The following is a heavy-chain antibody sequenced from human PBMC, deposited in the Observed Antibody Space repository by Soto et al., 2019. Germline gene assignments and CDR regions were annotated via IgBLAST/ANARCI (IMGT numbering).Heavy chain of an antibody. D-gene: IGHD3-9*01. CDR1: GGSISSSSYY. Sequence: SETLSLTCTVSGGSISSSSYYWGWIRQPPGKGLEWIGSIYYSGSTYYNPSLKSRVTISVDTSKNQFSLKLSSVTAADTAVYYCARLPPLLLRYFDSLPXDVWGQGTTVTVSS. J-gene: IGHJ6*02. CDR3: ARLPPLLLRYFDSLPXDV. CDR2: IYYSGST. V-gene: IGHV4-39*01.